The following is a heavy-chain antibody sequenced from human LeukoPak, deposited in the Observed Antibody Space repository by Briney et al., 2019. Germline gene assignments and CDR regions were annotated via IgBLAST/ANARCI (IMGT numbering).Heavy chain of an antibody. CDR2: INSDGSSI. D-gene: IGHD3-22*01. Sequence: GGSLRLSCAASGFTFSSHWMHWVRQAPGKGLVWVSRINSDGSSISYADSVKGRFTISRDNAKNTLYLQMNSLRAEDTAVYYCAREGYYDSSGYGSPKLYYYYGMDVWGQGTTVTVSS. V-gene: IGHV3-74*01. CDR1: GFTFSSHW. J-gene: IGHJ6*02. CDR3: AREGYYDSSGYGSPKLYYYYGMDV.